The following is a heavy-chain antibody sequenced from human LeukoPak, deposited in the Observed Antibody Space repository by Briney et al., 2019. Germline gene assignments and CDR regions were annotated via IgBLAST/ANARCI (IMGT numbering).Heavy chain of an antibody. V-gene: IGHV3-30*02. Sequence: GGSLRLSCATSGFTFKNYGMHWVRQAPGKGLEWVAFIRYDGSDKYYADFVKGRFTISRDNSENTLYLQMNSLRPEDTAVYYCAKSIAVAGLAGGRTFDYWGQGTLVTVSS. D-gene: IGHD6-19*01. J-gene: IGHJ4*02. CDR2: IRYDGSDK. CDR1: GFTFKNYG. CDR3: AKSIAVAGLAGGRTFDY.